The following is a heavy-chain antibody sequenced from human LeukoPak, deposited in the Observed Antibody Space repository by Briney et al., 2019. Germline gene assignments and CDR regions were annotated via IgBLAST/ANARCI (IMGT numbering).Heavy chain of an antibody. D-gene: IGHD2-2*01. CDR3: AREGYCSSTSCSFDP. V-gene: IGHV3-33*01. Sequence: GGSLRLSCAASGFTFSNYGMHWVRQAPGKGLEWVAVIWYNGNNKYYADSVKGRFAISRDNSKNTLYLQMNSLRAEDTAVYYCAREGYCSSTSCSFDPWGQGTLVTVSS. CDR1: GFTFSNYG. J-gene: IGHJ5*02. CDR2: IWYNGNNK.